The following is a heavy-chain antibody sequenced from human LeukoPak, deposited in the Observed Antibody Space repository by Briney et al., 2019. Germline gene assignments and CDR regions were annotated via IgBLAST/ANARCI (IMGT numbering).Heavy chain of an antibody. V-gene: IGHV2-70*11. CDR2: IDWDDDK. CDR3: ARGSGDCDAFDI. J-gene: IGHJ3*02. CDR1: GFSLSTSGMC. Sequence: SGPTLVNPTQTLTLTCTFSGFSLSTSGMCVSWIRQPPGKALEWLARIDWDDDKYYSTSLKTRLTISKDTSKNQVVLTMTNMDPVDTATYYSARGSGDCDAFDIWGQGTMVTVSS. D-gene: IGHD2-21*02.